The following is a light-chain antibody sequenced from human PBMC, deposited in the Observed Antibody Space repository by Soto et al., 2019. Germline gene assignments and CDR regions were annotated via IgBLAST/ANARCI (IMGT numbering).Light chain of an antibody. CDR2: AAS. Sequence: DIQMTQSPSSLSASVGDRVTITCRASQSISGYLNWYQQKPGKAPKRLIYAASSLQSGVPSRFSGSGSGTEFTLTISSLQPDDFATYYCQQYNSYSPLTFGGGTKVDIK. V-gene: IGKV1-5*01. CDR3: QQYNSYSPLT. CDR1: QSISGY. J-gene: IGKJ4*01.